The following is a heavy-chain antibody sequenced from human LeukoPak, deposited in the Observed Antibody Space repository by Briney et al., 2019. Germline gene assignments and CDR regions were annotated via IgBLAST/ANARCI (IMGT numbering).Heavy chain of an antibody. D-gene: IGHD3-9*01. J-gene: IGHJ4*02. Sequence: SETLSLTCTVSGYSISSGYYWGWIRQPPGKGLEWIGSIYHSGSTYYNPSLKSRVTISVDTSKSQFSLKLSSVTAADTAVYYCARTVLRYFDWLSQNVFDYWGQGTLVTVSS. V-gene: IGHV4-38-2*02. CDR3: ARTVLRYFDWLSQNVFDY. CDR1: GYSISSGYY. CDR2: IYHSGST.